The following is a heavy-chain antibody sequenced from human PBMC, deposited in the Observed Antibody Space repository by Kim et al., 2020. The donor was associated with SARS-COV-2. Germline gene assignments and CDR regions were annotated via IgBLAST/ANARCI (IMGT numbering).Heavy chain of an antibody. Sequence: SETLSLTCTVSGGSISSYYWSWIRQPPGKGLEWIGYIYYSGSTNYNPSLKSRVTISVDTSKNQFSLKLSSVTTADTAVYYCARGVSSSWPFDYWGQGTLGTVSS. V-gene: IGHV4-59*01. D-gene: IGHD6-13*01. CDR3: ARGVSSSWPFDY. CDR1: GGSISSYY. J-gene: IGHJ4*02. CDR2: IYYSGST.